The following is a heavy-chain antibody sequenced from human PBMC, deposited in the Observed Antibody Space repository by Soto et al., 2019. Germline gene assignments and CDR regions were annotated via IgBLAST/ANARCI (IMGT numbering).Heavy chain of an antibody. CDR2: IYYSGST. D-gene: IGHD3-22*01. J-gene: IGHJ4*02. CDR1: GGSVSSGSYY. V-gene: IGHV4-61*01. Sequence: SETLSLTCTVSGGSVSSGSYYWSWIRQPPGKGLEWIGYIYYSGSTNYNPSLKSRVTISVDTSKNQFSLKLSSVTAADTAVYYCAREVLYYDSSGYYYFDYWGQGTLVTVSS. CDR3: AREVLYYDSSGYYYFDY.